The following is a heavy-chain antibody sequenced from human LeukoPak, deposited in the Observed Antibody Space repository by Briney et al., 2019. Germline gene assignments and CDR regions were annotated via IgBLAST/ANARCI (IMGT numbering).Heavy chain of an antibody. Sequence: SQTLSLTCTVSGGSISSGSYYWSWIRQPAGKGLEWIGRIYTSGSTNYNPSLKSRVTISVDTSKNQFSLKLSSVTAADTAVYYCARVYDSSGYYYNYYYYYMDVWGKGTTVTVSS. CDR1: GGSISSGSYY. CDR2: IYTSGST. CDR3: ARVYDSSGYYYNYYYYYMDV. V-gene: IGHV4-61*02. J-gene: IGHJ6*03. D-gene: IGHD3-22*01.